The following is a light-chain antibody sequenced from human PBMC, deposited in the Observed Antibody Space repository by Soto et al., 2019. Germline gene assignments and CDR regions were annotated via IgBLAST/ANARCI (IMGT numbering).Light chain of an antibody. CDR2: DVS. V-gene: IGLV2-14*01. CDR1: SSDVGGYNY. CDR3: ISYTSSSTLVV. J-gene: IGLJ2*01. Sequence: QSALTQPASVSGSPGQSITISCTGTSSDVGGYNYVSWYQKHPGKAPKLMIYDVSNRPSGVSNRFSGSKSGNTASLTISGLQAEDEADYYCISYTSSSTLVVFGGGTKLTVL.